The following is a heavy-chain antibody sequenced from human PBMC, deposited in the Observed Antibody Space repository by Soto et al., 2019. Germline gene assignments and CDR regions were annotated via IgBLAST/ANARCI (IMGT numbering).Heavy chain of an antibody. J-gene: IGHJ4*02. D-gene: IGHD2-2*01. V-gene: IGHV3-23*01. CDR2: INGGGGTT. CDR3: ARRTTRAVVPAADDY. CDR1: GFTFSNYA. Sequence: EVQLLESGGGLVQPGGSLRLSCAASGFTFSNYAMNWVRQAPGKGLQYVSVINGGGGTTYYAASVKGRFTISRDNSKNTLYLQMNSLSAEDTAIYYCARRTTRAVVPAADDYWGPGTLVTVSS.